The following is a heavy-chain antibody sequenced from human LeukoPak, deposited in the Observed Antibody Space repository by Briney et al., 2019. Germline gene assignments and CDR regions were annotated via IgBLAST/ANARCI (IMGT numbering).Heavy chain of an antibody. CDR1: GGSISSYY. CDR2: IYYSGST. V-gene: IGHV4-59*12. Sequence: SETLSLTCTVSGGSISSYYWSWIRQPPGKGLEWIGYIYYSGSTNYNPSLKSRVTISVDTSKNQFSLKLRSVTAADTAVYYCARSTSVYMDVWGKGTTVTVSS. CDR3: ARSTSVYMDV. D-gene: IGHD5/OR15-5a*01. J-gene: IGHJ6*03.